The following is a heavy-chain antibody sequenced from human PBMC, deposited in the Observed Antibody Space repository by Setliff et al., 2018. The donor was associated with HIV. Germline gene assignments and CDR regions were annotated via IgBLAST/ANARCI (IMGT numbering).Heavy chain of an antibody. CDR2: IYYSGST. CDR1: GGSISSGGYF. Sequence: SETLSLTCTVSGGSISSGGYFWSWIRQLPGKGLEWIGYIYYSGSTYYNPSLKSRVTISVDTAKNQFSLKVSSVTAADTAIYYCARTWLHYGADIPRFDPWGQGVLVTV. J-gene: IGHJ5*02. D-gene: IGHD4-17*01. V-gene: IGHV4-31*03. CDR3: ARTWLHYGADIPRFDP.